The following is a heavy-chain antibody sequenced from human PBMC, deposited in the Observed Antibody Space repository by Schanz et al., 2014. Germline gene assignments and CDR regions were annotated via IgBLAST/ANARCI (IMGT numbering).Heavy chain of an antibody. CDR1: GFTFSSYA. Sequence: EVQLVESGGGWVQPGGSLRLSCAASGFTFSSYAMTWVRQAPGMGLEWVSAISGRDGSTYYADSVKGRFTISRDNAKNSLFLQMNSLRAEDTAVYYCARAGYDADNWFDPWGQGTLVTVSS. V-gene: IGHV3-23*04. D-gene: IGHD2-2*01. CDR3: ARAGYDADNWFDP. CDR2: ISGRDGST. J-gene: IGHJ5*02.